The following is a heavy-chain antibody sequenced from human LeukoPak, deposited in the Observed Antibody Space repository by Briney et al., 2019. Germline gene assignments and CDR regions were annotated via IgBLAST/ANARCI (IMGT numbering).Heavy chain of an antibody. CDR2: IGTGGDT. Sequence: GALRLSCAASGFTFSSADLHWVRQVTGKGLEWVSAIGTGGDTYYADSVRGRFTISRDNAKNSLYLQMNSLRAEDTAVYYCAKDLWSPGYFDYWGQGTLVTVSS. V-gene: IGHV3-13*01. J-gene: IGHJ4*02. CDR1: GFTFSSAD. D-gene: IGHD1-14*01. CDR3: AKDLWSPGYFDY.